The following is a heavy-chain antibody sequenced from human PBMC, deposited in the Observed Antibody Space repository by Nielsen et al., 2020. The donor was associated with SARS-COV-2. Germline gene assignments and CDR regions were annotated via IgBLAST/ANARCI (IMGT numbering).Heavy chain of an antibody. CDR1: GFTISSSF. CDR2: IYTDGST. CDR3: ARDNWGRMDV. D-gene: IGHD7-27*01. Sequence: GESLKISCAVSGFTISSSFMSWVRQAAGKGLDWVSVIYTDGSTSHADSVKGRFTISRDNSKNTLYLQMNSLRAEDTAVYYCARDNWGRMDVWGQGTTVTVSS. V-gene: IGHV3-66*01. J-gene: IGHJ6*02.